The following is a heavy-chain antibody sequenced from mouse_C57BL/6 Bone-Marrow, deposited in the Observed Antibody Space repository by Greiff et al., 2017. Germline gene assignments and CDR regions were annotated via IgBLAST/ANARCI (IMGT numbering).Heavy chain of an antibody. CDR1: GFTFSNYW. D-gene: IGHD2-2*01. V-gene: IGHV6-3*01. CDR2: IRLKSDNYAT. Sequence: EVQVVESGGGLVQPGGSMKLSCVASGFTFSNYWMNWVRQSPEKGLEWVAQIRLKSDNYATHYAESVKGRFTISRDDSKSSVYLQMNNLRAEDTGIYYCTGVNYGYDEDYWGQGTTLTVSS. J-gene: IGHJ2*01. CDR3: TGVNYGYDEDY.